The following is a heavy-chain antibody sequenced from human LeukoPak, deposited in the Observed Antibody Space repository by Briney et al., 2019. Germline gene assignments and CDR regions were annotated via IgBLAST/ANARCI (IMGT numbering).Heavy chain of an antibody. V-gene: IGHV4-39*07. D-gene: IGHD1-26*01. CDR1: DGSISSSSYY. CDR3: ASGSYYVFDY. J-gene: IGHJ4*02. Sequence: SETLSLTCTVSDGSISSSSYYWAWIRQPPGKGLEWIGSIYYSGDTHYNPSLKSRVTVSVDTSKNQFSLKMTSVTAADTAVYYCASGSYYVFDYWGQGTLVTVSS. CDR2: IYYSGDT.